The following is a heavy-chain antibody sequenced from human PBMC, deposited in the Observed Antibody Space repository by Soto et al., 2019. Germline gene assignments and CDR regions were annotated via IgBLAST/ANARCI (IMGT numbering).Heavy chain of an antibody. Sequence: GQSVKILGKVSGYRFTVYLIGCVRPMPGKGLEWMGIIYPGDSDTRYSPSFQGQVTISADKSISTAYLQWSSLKASDTAMYYCARHRNRGIAARSDAFDIWGQGKRVTVS. J-gene: IGHJ3*02. CDR2: IYPGDSDT. D-gene: IGHD6-6*01. V-gene: IGHV5-51*01. CDR3: ARHRNRGIAARSDAFDI. CDR1: GYRFTVYL.